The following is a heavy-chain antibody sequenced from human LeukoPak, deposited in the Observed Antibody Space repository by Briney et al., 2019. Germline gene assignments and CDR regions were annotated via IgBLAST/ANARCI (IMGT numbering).Heavy chain of an antibody. D-gene: IGHD4-17*01. Sequence: ESGPTLVNPTQTLTLTCTFSGFSLSTSGVGVGWIRQPPGKALEWLALIYWNDDKRYSPSLKSRLTITKDTSKNQVVLTMTNMDPVDTATYYCARYTVTLSDDASDIWGQGTMVTVSS. V-gene: IGHV2-5*01. CDR3: ARYTVTLSDDASDI. CDR2: IYWNDDK. J-gene: IGHJ3*02. CDR1: GFSLSTSGVG.